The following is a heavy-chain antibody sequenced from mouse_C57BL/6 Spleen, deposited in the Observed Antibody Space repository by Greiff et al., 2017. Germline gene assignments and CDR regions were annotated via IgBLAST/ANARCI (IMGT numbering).Heavy chain of an antibody. CDR1: GYTFTSYW. CDR2: IDPSDSET. CDR3: ARGGAYFSNYFDY. Sequence: VQLQQPGAELVRPGSSVKLSCKASGYTFTSYWMHWVKQRPIQGLEWIGNIDPSDSETHYNQKFKDKATLTVDKSSSTAYMQLSSLTSEDSAGYYCARGGAYFSNYFDYWGQGTTLTVSS. V-gene: IGHV1-52*01. D-gene: IGHD2-5*01. J-gene: IGHJ2*01.